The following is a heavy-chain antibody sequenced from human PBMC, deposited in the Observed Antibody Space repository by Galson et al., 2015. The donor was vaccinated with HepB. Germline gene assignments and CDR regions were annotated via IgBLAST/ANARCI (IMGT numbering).Heavy chain of an antibody. V-gene: IGHV4-59*01. CDR2: IYYSGST. D-gene: IGHD5-12*01. CDR1: GGSISSYY. Sequence: SETLSLTCTVSGGSISSYYWSWIRQPPGKGLEWIGYIYYSGSTNYNPSLKSRVTISVDTSKNQFSLKLSSVTAADTAVYYCARGDYSGYDSYWGQGTLVTVSA. J-gene: IGHJ4*02. CDR3: ARGDYSGYDSY.